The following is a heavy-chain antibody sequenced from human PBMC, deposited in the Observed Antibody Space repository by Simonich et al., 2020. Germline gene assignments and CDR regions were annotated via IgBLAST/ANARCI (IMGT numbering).Heavy chain of an antibody. CDR1: GYTFTGYY. Sequence: QVQLVQSGAEVKKPGASVKVSCTASGYTFTGYYMHWVRQAPGQGLEWMGWINPDRGGTNYAQKLQGRVTMTRDTSISTAYMELSRLRSDDTAVYYCARGALTGDYYYMDVWGKGTTVTVSS. CDR2: INPDRGGT. J-gene: IGHJ6*03. CDR3: ARGALTGDYYYMDV. V-gene: IGHV1-2*02. D-gene: IGHD7-27*01.